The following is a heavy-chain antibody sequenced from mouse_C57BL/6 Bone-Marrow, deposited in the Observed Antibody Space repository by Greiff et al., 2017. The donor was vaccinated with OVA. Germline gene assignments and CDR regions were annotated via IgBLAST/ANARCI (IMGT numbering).Heavy chain of an antibody. J-gene: IGHJ2*01. CDR1: GYAFSSYW. Sequence: LVESGAELVKPGASVKISCKASGYAFSSYWMNWVKQRPGKGLEWIGQIYPGDGDTNYNGKFKGKATLTADKSSSTAYMQLSSLTSEDSAVYFCSRGGGLRRYFDYWGQGTTLTVSA. V-gene: IGHV1-80*01. CDR3: SRGGGLRRYFDY. D-gene: IGHD2-4*01. CDR2: IYPGDGDT.